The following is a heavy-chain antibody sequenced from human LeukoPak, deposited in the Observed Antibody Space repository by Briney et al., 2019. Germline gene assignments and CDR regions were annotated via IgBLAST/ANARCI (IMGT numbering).Heavy chain of an antibody. CDR2: IFSGGSS. CDR3: ARGSGWYKAVDY. V-gene: IGHV3-53*01. CDR1: GFTVSSNY. Sequence: GGSLRLSCAASGFTVSSNYMSWVRQAPGKGLEWVSVIFSGGSSYYADSVKGRFTISRDNSKNTLYLEMNSLRAEDTAVYYCARGSGWYKAVDYWGQGTLVTVSS. J-gene: IGHJ4*02. D-gene: IGHD6-19*01.